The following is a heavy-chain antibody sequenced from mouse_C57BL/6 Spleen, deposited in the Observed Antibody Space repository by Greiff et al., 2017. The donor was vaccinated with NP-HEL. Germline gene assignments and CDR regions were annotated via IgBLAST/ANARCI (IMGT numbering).Heavy chain of an antibody. V-gene: IGHV1-76*01. J-gene: IGHJ2*01. CDR3: AREGYLDY. Sequence: QVQLKESGAELVRPGASVKLSCKASGYTFTDYYINWVKQRPGQGLEWIARIYPGSGNPYYNEKFKGKATLTAEKSSSTAYMQLSSLTSEDSAVYFCAREGYLDYWGQGTTLTVSS. CDR2: IYPGSGNP. CDR1: GYTFTDYY.